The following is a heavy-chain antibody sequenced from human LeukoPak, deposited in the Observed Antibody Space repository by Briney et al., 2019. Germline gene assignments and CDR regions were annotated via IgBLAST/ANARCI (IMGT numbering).Heavy chain of an antibody. CDR3: AKDLAGSGSYSFDY. V-gene: IGHV3-30*18. Sequence: GGSLRLSCEASGFPFSSYGMHWVRQAPGKGLEWVAAISDDGDNEYYRDSVKGRFTISRDNSKNTLYLQMNSLRAEDTAVYYCAKDLAGSGSYSFDYWGQGTLVTVSS. D-gene: IGHD1-26*01. CDR1: GFPFSSYG. J-gene: IGHJ4*02. CDR2: ISDDGDNE.